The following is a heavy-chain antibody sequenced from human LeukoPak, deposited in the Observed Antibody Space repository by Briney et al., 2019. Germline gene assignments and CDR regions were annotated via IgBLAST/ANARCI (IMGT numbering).Heavy chain of an antibody. Sequence: SETLSLTCTVSGGSISSYYWSWIRQPAGKGLEWIGYIYYSGSTNYNPSLKSRVTISVDTSKNQFSLKLSSVTAADTAVYYCARRGGSPLGAFDIWGQGTMVTVSS. D-gene: IGHD1-26*01. J-gene: IGHJ3*02. CDR2: IYYSGST. CDR1: GGSISSYY. CDR3: ARRGGSPLGAFDI. V-gene: IGHV4-59*01.